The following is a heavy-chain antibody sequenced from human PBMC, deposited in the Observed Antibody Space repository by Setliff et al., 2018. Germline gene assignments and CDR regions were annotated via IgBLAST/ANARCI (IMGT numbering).Heavy chain of an antibody. CDR2: IYTSGST. CDR3: ARGQAGNYYYYMDV. CDR1: GGSINSGVYY. J-gene: IGHJ6*03. V-gene: IGHV4-39*07. Sequence: SETLSLTCTVSGGSINSGVYYWGWIRQPPGKGLEWIGRIYTSGSTNYNPSLKSRVTMSVDTSKNQFSLKLSSVTAADTAVYYCARGQAGNYYYYMDVWGKGTMVTVSS.